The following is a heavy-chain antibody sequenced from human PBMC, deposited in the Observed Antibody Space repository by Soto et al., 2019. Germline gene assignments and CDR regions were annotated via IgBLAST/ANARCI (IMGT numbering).Heavy chain of an antibody. D-gene: IGHD3-3*01. J-gene: IGHJ6*02. V-gene: IGHV4-39*01. CDR3: ASPGSGYYVYYYYGMDV. CDR1: GGSISSSSYY. Sequence: SETLSLTCTVSGGSISSSSYYWGWIRQPPGKGLEWIGSIYYSGSTYYNPSLKSRVTISVDTSKNQFSLKLSSVTAADTAVYYCASPGSGYYVYYYYGMDVWGQGSTVTDSS. CDR2: IYYSGST.